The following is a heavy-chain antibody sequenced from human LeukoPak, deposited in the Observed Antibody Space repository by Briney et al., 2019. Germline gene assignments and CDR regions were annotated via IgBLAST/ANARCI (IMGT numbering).Heavy chain of an antibody. Sequence: GGSLRLSCAASGFSFSDFEMNRVRQAPGKGLEWISYISSSGSGLYYADSVKGRFTISRDNAKNSLFLQMNSLGAEDTAVYYCARDPTNLYSTSWYGFDYWGQGTLVTVSS. CDR2: ISSSGSGL. CDR1: GFSFSDFE. D-gene: IGHD6-13*01. V-gene: IGHV3-48*03. J-gene: IGHJ4*02. CDR3: ARDPTNLYSTSWYGFDY.